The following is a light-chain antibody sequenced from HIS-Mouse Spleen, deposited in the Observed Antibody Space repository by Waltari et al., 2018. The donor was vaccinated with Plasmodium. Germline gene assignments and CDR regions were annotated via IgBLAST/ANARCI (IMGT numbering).Light chain of an antibody. V-gene: IGLV3-25*03. CDR1: ALPKQH. Sequence: SYELTQPPSVSVSPGQTARITCSGDALPKQHDYWYQPKPGQAPVRVIYKDSERPSGIPERSAGTSSGTTVTLTISGGQAEDEADYYCQSADSSGTYRVFGGGTKLTVL. CDR2: KDS. CDR3: QSADSSGTYRV. J-gene: IGLJ2*01.